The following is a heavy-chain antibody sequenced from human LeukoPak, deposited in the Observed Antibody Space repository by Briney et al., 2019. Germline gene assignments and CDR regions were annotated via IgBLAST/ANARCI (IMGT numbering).Heavy chain of an antibody. D-gene: IGHD2-2*01. CDR3: ARRLTQYDCFDP. CDR2: TYYRSTWYN. CDR1: GDSYSSNSVT. J-gene: IGHJ5*02. Sequence: SQTLSLTCAISGDSYSSNSVTWNWIRQSPSRGLEWLGRTYYRSTWYNDYAVSVRGRITVNPDTSKNQFSLHLNSVTPEDTAVYYCARRLTQYDCFDPWGQGILVTVSS. V-gene: IGHV6-1*01.